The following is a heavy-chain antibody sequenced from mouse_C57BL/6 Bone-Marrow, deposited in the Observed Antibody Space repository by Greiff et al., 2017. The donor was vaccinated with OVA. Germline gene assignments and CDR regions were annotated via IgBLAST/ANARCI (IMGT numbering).Heavy chain of an antibody. CDR2: ISYDGSD. CDR1: GYSITSGYY. V-gene: IGHV3-6*01. J-gene: IGHJ3*01. CDR3: ARNGYYPAWFAY. D-gene: IGHD2-3*01. Sequence: VQLKESGPGLVKPSQSLSLTCSVTGYSITSGYYWNWIRQFPGNKLEWMGYISYDGSDNYNPSLKNRISITRDTSKNQFFLKLNSVTTEDTATYYCARNGYYPAWFAYWGQGTLVTVSA.